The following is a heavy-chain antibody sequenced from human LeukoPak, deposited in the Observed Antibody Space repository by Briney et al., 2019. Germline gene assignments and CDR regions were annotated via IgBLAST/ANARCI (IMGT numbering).Heavy chain of an antibody. Sequence: GGSLRLSCAASGFSFSTYSMNWVRQAPGKGLEWVSSISSSSSYIYYADSVKGRFTISRDNAKNSLYLQMNSLRVEDTAVYYCAREQGVEKTGELDYWGQGTLVTVSS. J-gene: IGHJ4*02. CDR1: GFSFSTYS. V-gene: IGHV3-21*01. CDR2: ISSSSSYI. CDR3: AREQGVEKTGELDY. D-gene: IGHD3-3*01.